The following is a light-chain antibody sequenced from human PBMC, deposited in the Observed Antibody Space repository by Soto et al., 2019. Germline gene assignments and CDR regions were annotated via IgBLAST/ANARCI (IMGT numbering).Light chain of an antibody. CDR2: GAS. CDR1: QSVSSNY. V-gene: IGKV3-20*01. Sequence: EIVLTQSPGTPSLSPGERATLSCRASQSVSSNYLAWCQQKPGQAPRLLIYGASSRATGIPDRFSGSGSGTDFTLTISRLEPEDFAVYYCQQYGNSPWTFGQGTKVEIK. CDR3: QQYGNSPWT. J-gene: IGKJ1*01.